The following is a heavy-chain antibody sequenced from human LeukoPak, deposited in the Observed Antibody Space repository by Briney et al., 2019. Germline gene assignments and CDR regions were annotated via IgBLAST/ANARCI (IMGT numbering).Heavy chain of an antibody. CDR3: ARGGGSPHKFYYYYYMDV. CDR2: INPNSGNT. CDR1: GYNFTDYY. J-gene: IGHJ6*03. Sequence: ASVKVSCKASGYNFTDYYMHWVRQAPGQGLEWMGWINPNSGNTGYAQKFQGRVTMTRNTSISTAYMELSSLRSEDTAVYYCARGGGSPHKFYYYYYMDVWGKGTTVTISS. D-gene: IGHD3-16*01. V-gene: IGHV1-8*02.